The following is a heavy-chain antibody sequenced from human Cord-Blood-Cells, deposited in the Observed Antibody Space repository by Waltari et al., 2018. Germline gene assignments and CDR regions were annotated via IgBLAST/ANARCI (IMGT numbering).Heavy chain of an antibody. J-gene: IGHJ3*02. CDR2: IIPIFGTA. V-gene: IGHV1-69*01. D-gene: IGHD3-10*01. Sequence: QVQLVQSGAEVKKPGSSVKVSCKASGGTFSSYSISWVRQSPGQGLEWMGGIIPIFGTANYAQKSQGRVTITADESTSTAYMELSSLRSEDTAVYYCARAVRGVINLRAFDIWGQGTMVTVSS. CDR1: GGTFSSYS. CDR3: ARAVRGVINLRAFDI.